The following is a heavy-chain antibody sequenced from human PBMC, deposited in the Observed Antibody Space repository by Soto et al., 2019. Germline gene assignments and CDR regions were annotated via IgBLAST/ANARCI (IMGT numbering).Heavy chain of an antibody. D-gene: IGHD2-15*01. CDR2: INPSDGST. V-gene: IGHV1-46*01. CDR1: GYTFTIYY. CDR3: ARDPATASGPGRVVPNPYYLDY. Sequence: QVQLVQSGAEVKKPGASVKVSCKPSGYTFTIYYMHWVRQAPGQGLEWMGIINPSDGSTTYAQKFQDRVTMTTDTSTTTVYMELSSLRSDDTAVYYCARDPATASGPGRVVPNPYYLDYWGQGTLVTVSS. J-gene: IGHJ4*02.